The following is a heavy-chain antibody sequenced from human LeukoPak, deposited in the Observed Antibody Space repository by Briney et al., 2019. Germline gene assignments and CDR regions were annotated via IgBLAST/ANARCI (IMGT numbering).Heavy chain of an antibody. CDR1: GGSISSGGYY. D-gene: IGHD3-22*01. CDR2: IYYSGST. CDR3: ATATRGGYYDSSGYYYVDKVSNWFDP. J-gene: IGHJ5*02. V-gene: IGHV4-31*03. Sequence: SETLSLTCTVSGGSISSGGYYWSWIRQHPGKGLEWIGYIYYSGSTYYNPSLKSRVTISVDTSKNQFSLKLSSVTAADTAVYYCATATRGGYYDSSGYYYVDKVSNWFDPWGQGTLVTVSS.